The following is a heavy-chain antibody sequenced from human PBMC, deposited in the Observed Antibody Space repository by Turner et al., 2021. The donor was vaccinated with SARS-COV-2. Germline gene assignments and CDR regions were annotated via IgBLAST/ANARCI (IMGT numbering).Heavy chain of an antibody. CDR2: ISYDGSNK. D-gene: IGHD5-18*01. Sequence: RLVESGGGELQPGWSLRLSRVGCRFTCSSYGMHWVRQAPGEWLEWVAVISYDGSNKYYADSVKGRFNISRDNSKNTLYLQMNRLRAEDTAVYYCAKVFFSYGYYAVYFDYWGQGTLVTVSS. V-gene: IGHV3-30*18. CDR3: AKVFFSYGYYAVYFDY. CDR1: RFTCSSYG. J-gene: IGHJ4*02.